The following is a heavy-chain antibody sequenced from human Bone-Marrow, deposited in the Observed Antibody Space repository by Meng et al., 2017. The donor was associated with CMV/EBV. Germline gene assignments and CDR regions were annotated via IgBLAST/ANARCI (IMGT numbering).Heavy chain of an antibody. J-gene: IGHJ4*02. V-gene: IGHV3-7*01. D-gene: IGHD3-10*01. CDR3: ARDAVLLWFGESPLDY. CDR1: GGSISSSSYY. Sequence: ETLSLTCTVSGGSISSSSYYWGWIRQAPGKGLEWVANIKQDGSEKYYVDSVKGRFTISRDNAKNSLYLQMNSLRAEDTAVYYCARDAVLLWFGESPLDYWGQGTRVTVSS. CDR2: IKQDGSEK.